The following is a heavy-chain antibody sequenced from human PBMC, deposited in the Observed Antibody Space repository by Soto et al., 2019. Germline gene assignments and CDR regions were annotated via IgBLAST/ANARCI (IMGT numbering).Heavy chain of an antibody. Sequence: SETLSLTCTVSGGSISSSSYYWGWIRQPPGKGLEWIGSIYYSGSTYYNPSLKSRVTISVDTSKNQFSLKLSSVTAADTAVYYFPLSIAAAGMDSQNYYGMDVWGQGTTVTVSS. CDR1: GGSISSSSYY. CDR2: IYYSGST. CDR3: PLSIAAAGMDSQNYYGMDV. J-gene: IGHJ6*02. D-gene: IGHD6-13*01. V-gene: IGHV4-39*01.